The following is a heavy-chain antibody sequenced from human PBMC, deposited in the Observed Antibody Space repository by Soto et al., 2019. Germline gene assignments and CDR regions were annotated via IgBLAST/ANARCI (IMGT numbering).Heavy chain of an antibody. Sequence: GGSLRLSCAASGFTFSSYAMSWVRQAPGKGLEWVSAISGSGGSTYYADSVKGRFTISTDNAKNPLYLQMNSLGAEDTAVYYCAKDKWYSSSPYAFDIWGQGTMVTVSS. CDR2: ISGSGGST. J-gene: IGHJ3*02. D-gene: IGHD6-13*01. CDR3: AKDKWYSSSPYAFDI. V-gene: IGHV3-23*01. CDR1: GFTFSSYA.